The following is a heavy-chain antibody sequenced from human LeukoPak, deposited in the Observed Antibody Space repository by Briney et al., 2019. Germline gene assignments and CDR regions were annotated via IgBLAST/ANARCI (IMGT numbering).Heavy chain of an antibody. D-gene: IGHD2-2*02. CDR3: ASALRMRYCSSTSCYTPACYYYYYMDV. CDR2: IIPIFGTA. J-gene: IGHJ6*03. V-gene: IGHV1-69*05. CDR1: GGTFSSYA. Sequence: SVKVSCKASGGTFSSYAISWVRQAPGQGLEWMGGIIPIFGTANYAQKFQGRVTITTDESTSTAYMELSSLRSEDTAVYYCASALRMRYCSSTSCYTPACYYYYYMDVWGKGTTVTVSS.